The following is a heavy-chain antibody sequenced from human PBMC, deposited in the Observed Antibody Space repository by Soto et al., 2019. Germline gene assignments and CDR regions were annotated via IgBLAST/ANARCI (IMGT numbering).Heavy chain of an antibody. J-gene: IGHJ4*02. Sequence: PSETLSLTCTVSGGSMIRNSEFWCWIRHSPGKGLDWIGNINYSGTTFYNPSLKGRVTLSVDTSKNQFSLRRLTSDDTAMYHCARLRLVRPKENDWGQGTLVTVSS. CDR1: GGSMIRNSEF. D-gene: IGHD2-21*01. CDR2: INYSGTT. CDR3: ARLRLVRPKEND. V-gene: IGHV4-39*01.